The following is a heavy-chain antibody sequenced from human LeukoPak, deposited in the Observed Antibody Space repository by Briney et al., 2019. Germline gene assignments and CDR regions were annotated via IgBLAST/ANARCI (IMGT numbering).Heavy chain of an antibody. CDR2: IIPIFGTA. V-gene: IGHV1-69*13. J-gene: IGHJ4*02. Sequence: ASVKVSCKASGGTFSSYAISWVRQAPGQGLEWMGGIIPIFGTANYAQKFQGRVTITADESTSTAYMELSSLRSEDTAVYYCARDGSGGSCYEYWGQGALVTVSS. CDR1: GGTFSSYA. CDR3: ARDGSGGSCYEY. D-gene: IGHD2-15*01.